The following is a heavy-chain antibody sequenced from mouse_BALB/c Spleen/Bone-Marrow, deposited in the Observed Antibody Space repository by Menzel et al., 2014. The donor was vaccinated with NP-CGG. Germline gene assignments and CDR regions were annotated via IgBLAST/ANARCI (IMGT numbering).Heavy chain of an antibody. CDR1: GFSLTSYG. CDR2: IWSGGST. J-gene: IGHJ1*01. V-gene: IGHV2-2*02. CDR3: ARNYYGSSYWYFDV. D-gene: IGHD1-1*01. Sequence: QVQLQQSGPGLVQPSQSLSITCTVSGFSLTSYGVHWVRQSPGKGLEWLGVIWSGGSTDYNAAFISRLSISKDNSKSQVFFKMNSLRANDTAIYYCARNYYGSSYWYFDVWGAGTTVTVSS.